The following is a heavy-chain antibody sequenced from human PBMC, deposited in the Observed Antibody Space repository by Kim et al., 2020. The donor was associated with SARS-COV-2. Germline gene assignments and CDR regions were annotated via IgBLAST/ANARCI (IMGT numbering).Heavy chain of an antibody. J-gene: IGHJ6*01. V-gene: IGHV4-59*01. CDR2: IYYSAST. D-gene: IGHD2-2*02. CDR3: ARDGVYLSITSCYRDYYY. CDR1: GCSISSYY. Sequence: SETLSLTCTVSGCSISSYYWRWIRQPPGKGLEWIGYIYYSASTNYNPSLKSRFTISVDTSKNQFSLKLSSVTAADTAVYYCARDGVYLSITSCYRDYYY.